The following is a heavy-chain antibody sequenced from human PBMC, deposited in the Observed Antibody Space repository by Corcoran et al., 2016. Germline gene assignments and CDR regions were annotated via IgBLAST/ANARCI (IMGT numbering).Heavy chain of an antibody. CDR1: GGTLSSYA. J-gene: IGHJ6*02. CDR3: ARAGRGYYYDGRGMDV. D-gene: IGHD3-22*01. CDR2: IIPIFGTA. Sequence: QVQLVQSGAEVKKPGSSVKVSCKASGGTLSSYAITWVRQAPGQGLEWMGGIIPIFGTANYAQKFQGRVTITADESTSTAYMELSSLRSEDTAVYYCARAGRGYYYDGRGMDVWGQGTTVTVSS. V-gene: IGHV1-69*01.